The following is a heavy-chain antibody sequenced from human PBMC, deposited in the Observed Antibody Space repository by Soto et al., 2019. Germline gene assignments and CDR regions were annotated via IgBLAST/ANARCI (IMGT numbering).Heavy chain of an antibody. J-gene: IGHJ6*02. D-gene: IGHD3-16*01. Sequence: QVQLVESGGGVVQPGRSLRLSCAASGFTFSSYAMHWVRQAPVKGLEWVEVISYDGSNKYYADSVKGRFTSSRDNSKNPLYLQMNSLRAEDTAVYYCARDSGLITGYGMDVWGQGTTVTVSS. CDR3: ARDSGLITGYGMDV. CDR1: GFTFSSYA. CDR2: ISYDGSNK. V-gene: IGHV3-30-3*01.